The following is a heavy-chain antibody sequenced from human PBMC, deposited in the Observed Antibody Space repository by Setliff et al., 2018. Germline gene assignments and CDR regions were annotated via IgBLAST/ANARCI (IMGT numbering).Heavy chain of an antibody. V-gene: IGHV1-69*06. CDR3: ARDSVTLGQLERRGGWHYYGMDV. CDR1: GGTFSGYA. CDR2: ITPIFETA. J-gene: IGHJ6*02. Sequence: GASVKVSCKASGGTFSGYAFSWVRQAPGEGLEWMGGITPIFETAHYAEKFQDRVTITADKSTSTVHMEVSSLTSEDTAVYFCARDSVTLGQLERRGGWHYYGMDVWGQGSRVT. D-gene: IGHD1-1*01.